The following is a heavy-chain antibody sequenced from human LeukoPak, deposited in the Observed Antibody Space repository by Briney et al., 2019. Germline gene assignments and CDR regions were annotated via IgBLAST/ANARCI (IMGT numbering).Heavy chain of an antibody. CDR3: ARYATYYYYGMDV. V-gene: IGHV4-34*01. CDR2: INHSGST. Sequence: SETLSLTCAVYGGPFSGYYWSWIRQPPGKGLEWIGEINHSGSTNYNPSLKSRVTISVDTSKNQFSLKLNSVTAADTAVYYCARYATYYYYGMDVWGQGTTVTVSS. J-gene: IGHJ6*02. D-gene: IGHD1-26*01. CDR1: GGPFSGYY.